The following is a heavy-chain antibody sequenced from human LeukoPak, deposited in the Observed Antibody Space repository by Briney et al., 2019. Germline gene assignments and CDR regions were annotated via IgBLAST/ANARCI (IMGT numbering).Heavy chain of an antibody. CDR1: GFNFNNFA. CDR3: AKGAEIDH. CDR2: MTGPADTT. V-gene: IGHV3-23*01. J-gene: IGHJ4*02. Sequence: GGSLRLSCAASGFNFNNFAMSWVRQAPGKGLEWLSAMTGPADTTYYAESVKGRFTISRDYSKSMVFLQMNSLRVEDTDIYYCAKGAEIDHWGQGTLVTVSS.